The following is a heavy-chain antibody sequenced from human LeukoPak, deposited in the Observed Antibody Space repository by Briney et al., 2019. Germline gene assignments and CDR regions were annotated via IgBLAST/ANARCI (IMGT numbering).Heavy chain of an antibody. J-gene: IGHJ4*02. CDR2: VFYSGST. D-gene: IGHD1-26*01. CDR1: GFSIRSGSHY. CDR3: ARQSGRGPPLDF. Sequence: SETLSPTCSVSGFSIRSGSHYWGWVRQPPGQGLEWIGTVFYSGSTDSNPSLRSRLTISVDTSKNQFSLKLTSVTAADTAVYFCARQSGRGPPLDFWGPGTLVIVSS. V-gene: IGHV4-39*01.